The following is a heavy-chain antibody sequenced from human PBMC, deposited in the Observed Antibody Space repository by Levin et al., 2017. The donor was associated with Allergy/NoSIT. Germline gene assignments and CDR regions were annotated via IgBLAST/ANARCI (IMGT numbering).Heavy chain of an antibody. CDR3: ARHSGSSRGYFDY. CDR2: IYYTGST. D-gene: IGHD1-26*01. V-gene: IGHV4-59*01. J-gene: IGHJ4*02. Sequence: SQTLSLTCTVSGGSFTSYFWSWIRQPPGKELEWIGYIYYTGSTNYNPSLKSRVTISLDKSKNQLSLKLTSVTAADTAVYYCARHSGSSRGYFDYWGQGTLVTVSS. CDR1: GGSFTSYF.